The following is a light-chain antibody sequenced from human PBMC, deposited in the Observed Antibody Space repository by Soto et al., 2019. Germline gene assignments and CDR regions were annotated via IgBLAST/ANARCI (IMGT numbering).Light chain of an antibody. J-gene: IGLJ1*01. CDR3: SSYAGSNNVYV. V-gene: IGLV2-8*01. CDR1: ISDVGGYNY. CDR2: EVS. Sequence: QSVLTQPPSPSGSPGQSVTISCTGTISDVGGYNYVSWYQQHPGKAPKLMIYEVSKRPSGVPDRFSGSKSGNTASLTVSGLQAEDEADYYCSSYAGSNNVYVFGTGTKVTVL.